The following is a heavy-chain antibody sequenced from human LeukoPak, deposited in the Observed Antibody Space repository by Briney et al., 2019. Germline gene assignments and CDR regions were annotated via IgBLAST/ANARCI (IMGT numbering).Heavy chain of an antibody. CDR3: ATDPSYGDYPFDY. V-gene: IGHV1-24*01. CDR1: GYTLTELS. D-gene: IGHD4-17*01. CDR2: FDPEDGET. Sequence: EASVKVSCKVSGYTLTELSMHWVRQAPGKGHKWMGGFDPEDGETIYAQKFQGRVTMTEDTSTDTAYMELSSLRSEDTAVYYCATDPSYGDYPFDYWGQGTLVTVSS. J-gene: IGHJ4*02.